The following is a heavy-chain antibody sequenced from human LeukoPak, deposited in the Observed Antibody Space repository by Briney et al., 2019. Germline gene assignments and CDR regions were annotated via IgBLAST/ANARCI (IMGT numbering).Heavy chain of an antibody. D-gene: IGHD6-19*01. Sequence: PGGSLRLSCAASGFTFSTYGMYWVRQAPGKGLEWVAIISYDGNDKYYADSVKGRFSISRDNSRNTLYLQMSSLKPEDTAVYYYAKDLRGYSSGWPADYWGQGTLVTVSS. V-gene: IGHV3-30*18. CDR2: ISYDGNDK. CDR1: GFTFSTYG. J-gene: IGHJ4*02. CDR3: AKDLRGYSSGWPADY.